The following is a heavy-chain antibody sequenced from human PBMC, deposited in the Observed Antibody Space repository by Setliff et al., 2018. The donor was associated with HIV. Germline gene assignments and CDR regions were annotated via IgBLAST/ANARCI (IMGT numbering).Heavy chain of an antibody. Sequence: SETLSLTCTVSGGSISSGAYYWGWIRQHPGKGLEWIGYIHYSGSTYYNPSLKSRVTISVGTSKNHFSLKLNSVTAADTAVYFCARPTTGVGGGAAFDIWGQGTMVTVSS. CDR3: ARPTTGVGGGAAFDI. V-gene: IGHV4-39*02. J-gene: IGHJ3*02. CDR1: GGSISSGAYY. D-gene: IGHD2-8*01. CDR2: IHYSGST.